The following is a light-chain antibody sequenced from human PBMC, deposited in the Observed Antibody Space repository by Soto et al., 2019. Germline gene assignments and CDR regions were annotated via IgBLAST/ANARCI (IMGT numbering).Light chain of an antibody. CDR1: SSNIGAGYD. V-gene: IGLV1-40*01. CDR2: GNN. J-gene: IGLJ1*01. CDR3: QSYDSRLTAYV. Sequence: QTVVTQPPSVSGAAGQRVTISCNGSSSNIGAGYDVHWYRQFPGTAPKLLVSGNNNRPSGVPDRLSASKSGTSASLAIAGLQAEDEAHYYCQSYDSRLTAYVFGTGTKLTVL.